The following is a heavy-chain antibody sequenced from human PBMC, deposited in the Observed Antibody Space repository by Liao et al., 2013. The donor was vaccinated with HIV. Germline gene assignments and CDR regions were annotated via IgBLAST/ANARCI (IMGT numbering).Heavy chain of an antibody. V-gene: IGHV4-39*07. CDR1: GGSISSSSYY. CDR3: ARQQYYDFWSGYSEWYFDY. D-gene: IGHD3-3*01. Sequence: QLQLQESGPGLVKPSETLSLTCTVSGGSISSSSYYWGWIRQPPGKGLEWIGSIYYSGSTYYNPSLKSRVTISVDTSKNQFSLKLSSVTAADTAVYYCARQQYYDFWSGYSEWYFDYWGQGTLVTVSS. CDR2: IYYSGST. J-gene: IGHJ4*02.